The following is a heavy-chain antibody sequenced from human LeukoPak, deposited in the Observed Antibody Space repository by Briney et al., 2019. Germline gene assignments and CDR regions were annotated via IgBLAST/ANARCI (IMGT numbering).Heavy chain of an antibody. D-gene: IGHD2-15*01. CDR2: INPNSGGT. CDR1: GYTFTCYG. Sequence: ASVKVSCKASGYTFTCYGISWVRQAPGQGLEWMGWINPNSGGTNYAQKFQGRVTMTRDTSMSTAYMELSGLRSDDTAVYYCSRDSGYCSGGSCWYFDFWGQGTLVTVSA. V-gene: IGHV1-2*02. CDR3: SRDSGYCSGGSCWYFDF. J-gene: IGHJ4*02.